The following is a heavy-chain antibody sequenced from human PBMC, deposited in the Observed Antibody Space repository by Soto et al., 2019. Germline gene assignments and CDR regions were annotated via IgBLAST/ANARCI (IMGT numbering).Heavy chain of an antibody. J-gene: IGHJ6*02. CDR2: IKQDGSEK. V-gene: IGHV3-7*04. CDR3: ARDPNLVVVPAAPYYYYGMDV. D-gene: IGHD2-2*01. Sequence: EVQLVESGGGLVQPGGSLRLSCAASGFTFSTYWMSWVRQAPGKGLEWVANIKQDGSEKYYVDSVKGRFTISRDNAKNXLXLKXNSLRAEDTAVYYCARDPNLVVVPAAPYYYYGMDVWGQGTTVTVSS. CDR1: GFTFSTYW.